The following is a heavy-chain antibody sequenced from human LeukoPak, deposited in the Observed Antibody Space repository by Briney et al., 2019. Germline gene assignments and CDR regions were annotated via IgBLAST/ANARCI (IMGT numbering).Heavy chain of an antibody. CDR2: IWYDGSNK. V-gene: IGHV3-33*01. D-gene: IGHD2-15*01. Sequence: GGSLRLSCAASGFTFSSYGMHWVRQAPGKGLEWVAVIWYDGSNKYYADSVKGRFAISRDNSKNTLYLQMNSLRAEDTAVYYCARDSTSGPRIYYFDYWGQGTLVTVSS. CDR1: GFTFSSYG. CDR3: ARDSTSGPRIYYFDY. J-gene: IGHJ4*02.